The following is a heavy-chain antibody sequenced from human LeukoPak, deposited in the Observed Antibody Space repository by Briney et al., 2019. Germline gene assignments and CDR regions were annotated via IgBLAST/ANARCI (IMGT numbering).Heavy chain of an antibody. V-gene: IGHV4-4*07. CDR1: GGSISSYY. CDR2: IYTSGST. D-gene: IGHD3-3*01. Sequence: SETLSLTCTVSGGSISSYYWSWIRQPAGKGLEWIGRIYTSGSTNYNPSLKSRVTMSVDTSKNQFSLKLSSVTAADTAVYYCARETEHDFWSGYYAWDYWGQGTLVTVSS. CDR3: ARETEHDFWSGYYAWDY. J-gene: IGHJ4*02.